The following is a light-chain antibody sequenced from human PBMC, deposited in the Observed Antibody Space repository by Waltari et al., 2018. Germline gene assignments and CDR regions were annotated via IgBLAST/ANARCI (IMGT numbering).Light chain of an antibody. V-gene: IGLV2-23*01. J-gene: IGLJ2*01. CDR1: TSSA. CDR2: DGN. Sequence: QSALTQPASVPGSPGQSITISCTGTTSSASWYQQHPDKVPKLILYDGNKRPSGISNRFSGSKSADAASLTISGLQADDEADYYCSCFTTTNTLVFGGGTKVTVL. CDR3: SCFTTTNTLV.